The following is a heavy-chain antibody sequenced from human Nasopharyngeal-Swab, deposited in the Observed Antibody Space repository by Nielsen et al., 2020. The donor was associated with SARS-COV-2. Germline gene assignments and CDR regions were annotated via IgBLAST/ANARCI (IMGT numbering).Heavy chain of an antibody. CDR1: GGTFSSYA. D-gene: IGHD3-10*01. Sequence: SVKVSCRASGGTFSSYAISWVRQAPGQGLEWMGGIIPIFGTANYAQKFQGRVTITADKSTSTAYMELSSLRSEDTAVYYCARDSSGSYYGMDVWGQGTTVTVSS. V-gene: IGHV1-69*06. J-gene: IGHJ6*02. CDR3: ARDSSGSYYGMDV. CDR2: IIPIFGTA.